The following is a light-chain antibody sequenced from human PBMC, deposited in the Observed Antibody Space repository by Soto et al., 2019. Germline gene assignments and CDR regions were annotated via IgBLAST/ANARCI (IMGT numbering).Light chain of an antibody. V-gene: IGLV2-14*01. CDR3: SSYTRSSTFV. Sequence: QSVLTQPASVTGSPGQSITISCTGTSSDIGGYNYVSWYQQHPGKAPKLVIQEVSNRPLGVSNRFSGSKSGNTASLTISGLQAEDEADYYCSSYTRSSTFVFGTGTKLTVL. J-gene: IGLJ1*01. CDR2: EVS. CDR1: SSDIGGYNY.